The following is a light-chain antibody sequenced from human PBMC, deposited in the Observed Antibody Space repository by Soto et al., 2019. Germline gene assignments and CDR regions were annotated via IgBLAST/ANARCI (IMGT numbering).Light chain of an antibody. V-gene: IGLV2-14*01. CDR3: SSYTISTLVV. Sequence: QSALTQPASVSGSPGQSITISCTGTSRDVGGYNYVSWYQQHPGKAPKLMIYDVSNRPSGVSNRFSGSKSGNTASLTISGLQAEDEADYYCSSYTISTLVVFGGGTKVTVL. J-gene: IGLJ2*01. CDR2: DVS. CDR1: SRDVGGYNY.